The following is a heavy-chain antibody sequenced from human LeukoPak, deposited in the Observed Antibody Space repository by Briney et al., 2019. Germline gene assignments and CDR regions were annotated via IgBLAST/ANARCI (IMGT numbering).Heavy chain of an antibody. J-gene: IGHJ4*02. CDR1: GYTFSGNF. CDR3: ARDPPAYPCTTTRCYPEVDY. V-gene: IGHV1-2*02. CDR2: INPNTGGT. D-gene: IGHD2-2*01. Sequence: GASVKVSCKASGYTFSGNFIHWVRQAPGLGLEWMGWINPNTGGTNSAEKFQGRVTLTRDTSLTTAYMELNSLRSDDTAVYYCARDPPAYPCTTTRCYPEVDYWGQGTLVTVSS.